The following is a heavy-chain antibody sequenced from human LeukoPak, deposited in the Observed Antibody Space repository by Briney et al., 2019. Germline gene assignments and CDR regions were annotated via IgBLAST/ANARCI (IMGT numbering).Heavy chain of an antibody. CDR3: ATAAFDY. V-gene: IGHV4-59*01. J-gene: IGHJ4*02. D-gene: IGHD6-25*01. Sequence: SETLSLTCTVSGGSISSYYWSWIRQPPGKGLEWIGYIYYSGSTNYNPSLKSRVTISIDTSKNQFSLKLSSVTAAETAAYYCATAAFDYWGQGTLVTVSS. CDR1: GGSISSYY. CDR2: IYYSGST.